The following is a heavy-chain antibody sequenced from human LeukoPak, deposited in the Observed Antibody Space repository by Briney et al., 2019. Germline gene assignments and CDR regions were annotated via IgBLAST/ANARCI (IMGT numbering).Heavy chain of an antibody. CDR1: GFTFSNYA. CDR3: AKVGCIGTSCFSPTLRVHYYFYYMDV. J-gene: IGHJ6*03. D-gene: IGHD2-15*01. CDR2: ISHTGAST. V-gene: IGHV3-23*01. Sequence: PGGSLRLSCAASGFTFSNYAMHWVRQAPGKGLEWVSSISHTGASTYYADSVKGRFTISRDNSDLYLQMRSLRAEDSAIYFCAKVGCIGTSCFSPTLRVHYYFYYMDVWGKGTTVTVSS.